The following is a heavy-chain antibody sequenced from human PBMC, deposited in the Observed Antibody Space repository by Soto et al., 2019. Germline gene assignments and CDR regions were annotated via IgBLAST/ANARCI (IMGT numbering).Heavy chain of an antibody. V-gene: IGHV3-21*06. J-gene: IGHJ4*02. CDR1: GFAFSSYS. CDR3: ARDDGWLVLDY. D-gene: IGHD6-19*01. CDR2: ITIRSSYI. Sequence: EVQLVESGGGLVKPGGSLRLSCAASGFAFSSYSMNWVRQAPGKGLEWVAFITIRSSYIYYADSVRGRFTISRDNAKNSLYLQMDGLRVEDTAVYYCARDDGWLVLDYWGQGTLVTVSS.